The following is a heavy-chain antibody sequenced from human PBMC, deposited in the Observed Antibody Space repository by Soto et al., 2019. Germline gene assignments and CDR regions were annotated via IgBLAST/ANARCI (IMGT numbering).Heavy chain of an antibody. J-gene: IGHJ3*02. Sequence: GASGKVSCKASGYTFTSYGISWVRQAPGQGLEWMGWISAYNGNTNYAQKRQGRVTMTTDTSTSTAYMEPRSLRCDDALVYYCARLIAVPTPDAFDIWGQGTMVTVSS. CDR3: ARLIAVPTPDAFDI. CDR2: ISAYNGNT. D-gene: IGHD2-21*01. V-gene: IGHV1-18*01. CDR1: GYTFTSYG.